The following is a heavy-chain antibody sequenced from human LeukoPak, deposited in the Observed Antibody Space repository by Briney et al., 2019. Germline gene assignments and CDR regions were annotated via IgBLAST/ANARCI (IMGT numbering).Heavy chain of an antibody. CDR1: GGSISTYY. Sequence: SETLSLTCTLSGGSISTYYWSWIRQPPGKGLEWIGYIYHSGSTNYNPSLKSRVTISVDTSKNQFSLKLSSVTAADTAVYYCAASSTGSGYPYRSYYFDYWGQGTLVTVSS. V-gene: IGHV4-59*12. J-gene: IGHJ4*02. D-gene: IGHD5-12*01. CDR3: AASSTGSGYPYRSYYFDY. CDR2: IYHSGST.